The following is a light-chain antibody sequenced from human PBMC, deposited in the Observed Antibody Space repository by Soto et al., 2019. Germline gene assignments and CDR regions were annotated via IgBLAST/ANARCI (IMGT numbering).Light chain of an antibody. CDR2: DAS. Sequence: IDSTRAPFAVCAAVGGRGTITCRASQSISSWLAWYQQKPGKAHKLLIYDASNLETGVPSRFSGSGSGTDFTFTISSLQPEDIATYYCQQYDNLPWTFGQGTQVDI. V-gene: IGKV1-33*01. J-gene: IGKJ1*01. CDR3: QQYDNLPWT. CDR1: QSISSW.